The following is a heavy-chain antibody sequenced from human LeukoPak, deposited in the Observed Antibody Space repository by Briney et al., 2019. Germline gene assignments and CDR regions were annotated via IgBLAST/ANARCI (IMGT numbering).Heavy chain of an antibody. CDR3: GKEIRWQNWFDP. CDR2: ISGSGGST. D-gene: IGHD4-23*01. V-gene: IGHV3-23*01. CDR1: GFTFSSYA. J-gene: IGHJ5*02. Sequence: GGTLRLSCAASGFTFSSYAMSWVRQAPGKGLEWLSAISGSGGSTYYADSVKGRFTISRDNSKNMLYLQMNSLRAEDTAVFYCGKEIRWQNWFDPWGEGNLVTVSS.